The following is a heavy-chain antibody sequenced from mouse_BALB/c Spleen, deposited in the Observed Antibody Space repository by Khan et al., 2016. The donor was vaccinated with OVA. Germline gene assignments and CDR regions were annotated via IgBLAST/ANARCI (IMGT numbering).Heavy chain of an antibody. CDR1: GFNIRDYY. V-gene: IGHV14-1*02. CDR2: IDPENGHT. J-gene: IGHJ3*01. CDR3: ARRGYGNYWFAY. D-gene: IGHD2-1*01. Sequence: VRLQQSEAELVRPGALVKLSCKASGFNIRDYYMHWVKQRPDQGLELIGWIDPENGHTIYDPKFQGKASITADTSSNTAYLQLSSLTSEDTAVYYGARRGYGNYWFAYWGQGTLVTVSA.